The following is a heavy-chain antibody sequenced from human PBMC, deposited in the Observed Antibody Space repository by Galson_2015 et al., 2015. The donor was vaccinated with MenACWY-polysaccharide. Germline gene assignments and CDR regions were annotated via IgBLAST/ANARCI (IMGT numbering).Heavy chain of an antibody. D-gene: IGHD2-21*02. Sequence: SVKVSCKASGYTLTSFDINWVRQAPGQGLEWMGWMNPNSHNTGSAQKFQGRVTMTSDTSINTAYMELTSLRSDDTAVYYCARAVGDLDYWGQGTLVTVSS. J-gene: IGHJ4*02. CDR1: GYTLTSFD. V-gene: IGHV1-8*01. CDR3: ARAVGDLDY. CDR2: MNPNSHNT.